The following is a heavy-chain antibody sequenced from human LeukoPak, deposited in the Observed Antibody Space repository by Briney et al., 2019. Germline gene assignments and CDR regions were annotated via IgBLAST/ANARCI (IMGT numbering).Heavy chain of an antibody. CDR3: AREGLVGYFDY. D-gene: IGHD3/OR15-3a*01. Sequence: ASVTVSCKASGYTFTIYAMHWVRQAPGQRLEWMGWINAGNGNTKYSQKFQGRVTITRDTSASTAYMELSSLRSEDTAVYYCAREGLVGYFDYWGQGTLVTVSS. V-gene: IGHV1-3*01. CDR2: INAGNGNT. CDR1: GYTFTIYA. J-gene: IGHJ4*02.